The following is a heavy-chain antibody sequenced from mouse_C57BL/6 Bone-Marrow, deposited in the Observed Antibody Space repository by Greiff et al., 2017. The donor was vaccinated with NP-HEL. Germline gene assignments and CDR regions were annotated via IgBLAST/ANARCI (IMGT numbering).Heavy chain of an antibody. CDR2: GQGLELIG. D-gene: IGHD1-1*01. CDR3: SEDSAVYYCAWSVVGTEYFDV. CDR1: YTFSRRVH. Sequence: QVQLKQSGPALARPWASVKISCQAFYTFSRRVHFAIRDTNYWMQWVKQRPGQGLELIGAIYPGNGDTSYNQKFKGKATLTADKSSSTAYTQLSSVTSEDSAVYYCAWSVVGTEYFDVWGTGTTVTVSS. J-gene: IGHJ1*03. V-gene: IGHV1-87*01.